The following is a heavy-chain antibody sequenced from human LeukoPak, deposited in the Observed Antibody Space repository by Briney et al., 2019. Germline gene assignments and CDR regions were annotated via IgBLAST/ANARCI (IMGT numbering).Heavy chain of an antibody. CDR1: GYTFTSYG. Sequence: ASVKVSCKASGYTFTSYGTSWVRQAPGQGLEWMGWISAYNGNTNYAQKLQGRVTMTTDTSTSTAYMELRSLRSDDTAVYYCARGARQWLSNWFDPWGQGTLVTVSS. D-gene: IGHD6-19*01. V-gene: IGHV1-18*01. J-gene: IGHJ5*02. CDR3: ARGARQWLSNWFDP. CDR2: ISAYNGNT.